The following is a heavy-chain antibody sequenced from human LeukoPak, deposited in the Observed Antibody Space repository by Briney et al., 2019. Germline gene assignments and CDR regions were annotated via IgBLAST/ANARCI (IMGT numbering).Heavy chain of an antibody. V-gene: IGHV3-23*01. CDR1: GFTFSSYA. Sequence: GVSLRLSCAASGFTFSSYAMSWVRQAPGKGLEWVSAISGSGGSTYYADSVKGRFTISRDNSKNTLYLQMNSLRAEDTAVYYCARDTIAAAVYNWFDPWGQGTLVTVS. CDR3: ARDTIAAAVYNWFDP. CDR2: ISGSGGST. D-gene: IGHD6-13*01. J-gene: IGHJ5*02.